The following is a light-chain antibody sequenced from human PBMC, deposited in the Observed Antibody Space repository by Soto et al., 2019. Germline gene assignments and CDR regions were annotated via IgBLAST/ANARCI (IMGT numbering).Light chain of an antibody. Sequence: DIQMTQSPSTLSASVGDRVAITCRASQSITNRLGWYQLKPGKAPKVLIYDALNLESGVPSRFSGSGYGTEFTLTIRSPQPDDFATYCCQHYGGMWTFGQGTKVEMK. V-gene: IGKV1-5*01. J-gene: IGKJ1*01. CDR3: QHYGGMWT. CDR2: DAL. CDR1: QSITNR.